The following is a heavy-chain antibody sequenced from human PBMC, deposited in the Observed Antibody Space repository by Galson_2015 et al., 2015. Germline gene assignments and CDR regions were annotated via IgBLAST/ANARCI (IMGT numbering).Heavy chain of an antibody. J-gene: IGHJ4*02. V-gene: IGHV3-9*01. CDR2: ISWNSGSI. CDR1: GFFFDDYA. D-gene: IGHD1-7*01. CDR3: AKDMVSGVTGTAENYFDY. Sequence: SLRLSCAASGFFFDDYAMHWVRHAPGKGLEWVSGISWNSGSIDYADSVKGRFPISRDNAKNSLFLQMNSLRAEDTALYYCAKDMVSGVTGTAENYFDYWGQGTLVTVSS.